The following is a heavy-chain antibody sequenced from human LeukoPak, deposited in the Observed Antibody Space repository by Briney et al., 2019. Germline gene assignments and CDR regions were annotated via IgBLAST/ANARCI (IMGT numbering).Heavy chain of an antibody. D-gene: IGHD1-26*01. CDR1: GFSFSTYA. CDR2: ISGSGGST. V-gene: IGHV3-23*01. J-gene: IGHJ4*02. Sequence: PGGSLRLSCAASGFSFSTYAMSWVRQAPGKGLEWVSAISGSGGSTDYADSVKGRFTISRDNSKNTLYLQMNSLRAEDTAVYYCAEGSGSLDYWGQGTLVTVSS. CDR3: AEGSGSLDY.